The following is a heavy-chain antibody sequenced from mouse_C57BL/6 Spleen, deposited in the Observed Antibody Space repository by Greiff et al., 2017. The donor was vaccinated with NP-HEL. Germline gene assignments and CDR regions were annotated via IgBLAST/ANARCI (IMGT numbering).Heavy chain of an antibody. V-gene: IGHV1-19*01. CDR1: GYTFTDYY. CDR3: ASPWGGNYFDY. Sequence: EVKLQESGPVLVKPGASVKMSCKASGYTFTDYYMNWVKQSHGKSLEWIGVINPYNGGTSYNQKFKGKATLTVDKSSSTAYMELNSLTSEDSAVYYCASPWGGNYFDYWGQGTTLTVSS. J-gene: IGHJ2*01. D-gene: IGHD4-1*01. CDR2: INPYNGGT.